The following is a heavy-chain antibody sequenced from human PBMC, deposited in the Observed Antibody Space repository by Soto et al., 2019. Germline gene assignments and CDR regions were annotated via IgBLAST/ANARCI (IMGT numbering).Heavy chain of an antibody. V-gene: IGHV1-69*13. D-gene: IGHD1-26*01. J-gene: IGHJ4*02. CDR3: ARARGATEPLYYFDY. CDR1: GGTFSSYA. CDR2: ITPIFGTA. Sequence: SVKVSCKASGGTFSSYAVSWVRQAHGQGLEWMGGITPIFGTANYAQKFQGRVTITADESTSTAYMELSSLRSEDTAVYYCARARGATEPLYYFDYWGQGTLVTVSS.